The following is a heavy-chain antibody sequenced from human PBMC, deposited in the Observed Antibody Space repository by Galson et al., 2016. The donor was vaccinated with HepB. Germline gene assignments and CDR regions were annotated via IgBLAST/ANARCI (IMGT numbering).Heavy chain of an antibody. CDR3: AKGRSCTSTSCFLFGNSRDWDFDL. J-gene: IGHJ2*01. D-gene: IGHD2-2*01. CDR1: GGSINNYY. CDR2: IYHSGTK. Sequence: ETLSLTCTVSGGSINNYYWNWIRQPPGKGLEWIGYIYHSGTKKYNPSLKSRVTMSLDTSKNQFSLKLSSVTAADTAVYYCAKGRSCTSTSCFLFGNSRDWDFDLWGRGTLVTVSS. V-gene: IGHV4-59*01.